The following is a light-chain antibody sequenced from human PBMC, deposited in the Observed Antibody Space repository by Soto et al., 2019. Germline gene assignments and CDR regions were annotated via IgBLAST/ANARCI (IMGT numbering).Light chain of an antibody. CDR1: SSNIGSKT. CDR2: NNN. CDR3: AAWDDSPNGYV. J-gene: IGLJ1*01. V-gene: IGLV1-44*01. Sequence: QSVLTQPPSASGTPGQKVTISCSGSSSNIGSKTVNWYRQLPGTAPKLLIYNNNQRPSGVPDRFSGSKSGTSASLAISGLQSEDEADYYCAAWDDSPNGYVFGTGTKLTVL.